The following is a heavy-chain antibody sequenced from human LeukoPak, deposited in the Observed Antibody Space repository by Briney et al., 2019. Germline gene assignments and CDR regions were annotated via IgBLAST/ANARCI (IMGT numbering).Heavy chain of an antibody. CDR3: ASNNYDYVWGSYRFDAFDI. Sequence: SETLSLTCTVSGGSISSSSYYWGWIRQPPGKGLEWIGSIYYSGSTYYNPSLKSRVTISVDTSKNQFSLKLSSVTAADTAVYYCASNNYDYVWGSYRFDAFDIWGQGTMVTVSS. J-gene: IGHJ3*02. CDR1: GGSISSSSYY. D-gene: IGHD3-16*02. CDR2: IYYSGST. V-gene: IGHV4-39*01.